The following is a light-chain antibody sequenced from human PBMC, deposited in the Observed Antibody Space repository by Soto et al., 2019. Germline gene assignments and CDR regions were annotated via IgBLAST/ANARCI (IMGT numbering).Light chain of an antibody. Sequence: EIVLTQSPATLSVSPGERATLSCRASQSVSSNLAWYQQKPGQAPRLLIVGSFARATGIPARFSGSGSGSEFTLTISGLQSEDFAVYYCQQYNNWPRTFGQGTKVDI. CDR3: QQYNNWPRT. J-gene: IGKJ1*01. V-gene: IGKV3-15*01. CDR1: QSVSSN. CDR2: GSF.